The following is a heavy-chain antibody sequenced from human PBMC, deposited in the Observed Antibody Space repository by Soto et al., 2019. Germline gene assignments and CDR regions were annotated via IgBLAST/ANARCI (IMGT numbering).Heavy chain of an antibody. V-gene: IGHV1-46*01. D-gene: IGHD4-17*01. CDR1: GYTFTSYY. CDR2: INPSGGST. CDR3: AKDPTTVPPSY. Sequence: QVQLVQSGAEVKKPGASVKVSCKASGYTFTSYYMHWVRQAPGQGLEWMGIINPSGGSTSYAQKFQGRVTMTRDTSTSTVYMELSSLRSEDTAVYYCAKDPTTVPPSYWGQGTLVTVSS. J-gene: IGHJ4*02.